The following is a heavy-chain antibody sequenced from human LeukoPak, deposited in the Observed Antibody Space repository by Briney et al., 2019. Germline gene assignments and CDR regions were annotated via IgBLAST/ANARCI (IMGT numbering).Heavy chain of an antibody. V-gene: IGHV4-59*12. D-gene: IGHD5-18*01. CDR3: ARDRYSYGY. Sequence: SETLSLTCTVSGGSISSYYWSWIRQPPGKGLEWIGYIYYSGSTNYNPSLKSRVTISVDTSKNQFSLKLSSVTAADTAVYYCARDRYSYGYGGQGTLVTVSS. CDR2: IYYSGST. CDR1: GGSISSYY. J-gene: IGHJ4*02.